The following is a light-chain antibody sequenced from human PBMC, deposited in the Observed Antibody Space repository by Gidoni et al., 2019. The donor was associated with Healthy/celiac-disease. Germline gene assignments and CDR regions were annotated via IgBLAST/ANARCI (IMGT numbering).Light chain of an antibody. CDR2: ECR. V-gene: IGLV2-8*01. Sequence: QSALTKPHSAWGSPGQSVTIACTGTSSDVGGYNYVSWYPQHPGKAPQLMIDECRRRPSGVPARSSGSKSGNTASLTVSGLLAEDEADYYCSSYAGSNNLVFGGGPNLTVL. CDR3: SSYAGSNNLV. CDR1: SSDVGGYNY. J-gene: IGLJ2*01.